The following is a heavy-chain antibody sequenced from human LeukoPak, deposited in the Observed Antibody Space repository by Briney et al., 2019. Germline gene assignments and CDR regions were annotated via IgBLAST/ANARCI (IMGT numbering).Heavy chain of an antibody. D-gene: IGHD3-10*02. CDR1: GFTVSSNY. V-gene: IGHV3-66*01. Sequence: GRSLRLSCAASGFTVSSNYMSWVRQAPGKGLEWVSVIYSGGSTYYADSVKGRFTISRDNSKNTLYLQMNSMRAEDTAVYYCARDMFGESLDYWGQGTLVTVSS. J-gene: IGHJ4*02. CDR3: ARDMFGESLDY. CDR2: IYSGGST.